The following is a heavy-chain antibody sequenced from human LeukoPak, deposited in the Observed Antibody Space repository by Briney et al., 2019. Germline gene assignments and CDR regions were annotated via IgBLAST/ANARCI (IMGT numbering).Heavy chain of an antibody. CDR1: GGSISSYY. V-gene: IGHV4-59*01. D-gene: IGHD3-3*01. CDR2: IYYSGST. Sequence: SETLSLTCTVSGGSISSYYWSWLRQPPGKGLEWIGYIYYSGSTNYNPSLKSRVTISVDTSKNQFSLKLSSVTAADTAVYYCARGPHDFWTGGYYFDYWGQGTLVTVSS. CDR3: ARGPHDFWTGGYYFDY. J-gene: IGHJ4*02.